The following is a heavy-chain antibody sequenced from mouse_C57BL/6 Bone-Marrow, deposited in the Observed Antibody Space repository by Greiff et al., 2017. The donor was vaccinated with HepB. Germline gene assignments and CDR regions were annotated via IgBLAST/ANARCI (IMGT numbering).Heavy chain of an antibody. CDR2: ISDGGSYT. Sequence: EVHLVESGGGLVKPGGSLKLSCAASGFTFSSYAMSWVRQTPEKRLEWVATISDGGSYTYYPDNVKGRFTISRDNAKNNLYLQMSHLKSEDTAMYYCARDPYGSRYYAMDYWGQGTSVTVSS. CDR1: GFTFSSYA. D-gene: IGHD1-1*01. J-gene: IGHJ4*01. CDR3: ARDPYGSRYYAMDY. V-gene: IGHV5-4*01.